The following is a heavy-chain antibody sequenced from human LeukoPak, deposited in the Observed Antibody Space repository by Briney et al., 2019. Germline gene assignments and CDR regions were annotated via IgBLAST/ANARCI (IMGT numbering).Heavy chain of an antibody. J-gene: IGHJ4*02. V-gene: IGHV4-59*01. CDR1: GGSIGSFY. CDR2: IYDTAYT. Sequence: SETLSLTCTVSGGSIGSFYWSWIRQPPGKGLEWIGHIYDTAYTEYNPSVKGRVTISVDTSKNQFSLKLYYVTAADTAIYYCARETKLAGFSGGLGFSYWGQGTLVTVSS. D-gene: IGHD6-19*01. CDR3: ARETKLAGFSGGLGFSY.